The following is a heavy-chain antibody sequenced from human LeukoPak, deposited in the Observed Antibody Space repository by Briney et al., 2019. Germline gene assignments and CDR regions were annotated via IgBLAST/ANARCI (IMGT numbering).Heavy chain of an antibody. J-gene: IGHJ4*02. CDR2: ISESGDTT. CDR3: AKQWVDC. Sequence: PGGSLRLSCAAPGFTFSNYAMNWVRQAPGKGLEWVSSISESGDTTHYADSAKGRFTISRDNAQNTLYLQMNTLRAEDTALYYCAKQWVDCWGQGTLVTVSS. V-gene: IGHV3-23*01. D-gene: IGHD1-26*01. CDR1: GFTFSNYA.